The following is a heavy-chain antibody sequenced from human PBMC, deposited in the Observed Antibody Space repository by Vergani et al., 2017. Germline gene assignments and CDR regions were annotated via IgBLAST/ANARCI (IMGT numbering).Heavy chain of an antibody. CDR3: ATKSCGTPGCQIGYFRE. CDR1: GFTSSYYG. CDR2: ISYDGTQK. Sequence: QVHLVESGGGVVPPGRSLRLSCVVSGFTSSYYGMHWVRQAPGKGLEWVAVISYDGTQKYYADSVKGRFTISRDNSKSTLYLQMNSLRTEETGVYYCATKSCGTPGCQIGYFREWGQGTLVTVSS. J-gene: IGHJ1*01. V-gene: IGHV3-30*03. D-gene: IGHD1-1*01.